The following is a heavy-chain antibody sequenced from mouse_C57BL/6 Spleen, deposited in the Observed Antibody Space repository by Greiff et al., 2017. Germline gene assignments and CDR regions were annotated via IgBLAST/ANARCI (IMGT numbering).Heavy chain of an antibody. V-gene: IGHV1-19*01. CDR2: INPYNGGT. D-gene: IGHD2-5*01. J-gene: IGHJ3*01. Sequence: VQLKQSGPVLVKPGASVKMSCKASGYTFTDYYMNWVKQSHGKSLEWIGVINPYNGGTSYNQKFKGKATLTVDKSSSTAYMELNSLTSEDSAVYYCARSNSNYVAWFAYWGQGTLVTVSA. CDR3: ARSNSNYVAWFAY. CDR1: GYTFTDYY.